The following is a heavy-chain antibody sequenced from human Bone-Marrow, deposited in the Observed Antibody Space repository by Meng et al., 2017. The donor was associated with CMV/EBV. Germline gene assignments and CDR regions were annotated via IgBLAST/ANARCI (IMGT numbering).Heavy chain of an antibody. CDR3: ARGQGRGVDAFDI. V-gene: IGHV4-34*01. Sequence: SETLSLTCAVYGGSFSGYYWSWIRQPPGKGLEWIGEINHSGSTNYNPSLKSRVTISVDTSKNQFSLKLSSVTAADTAVYYCARGQGRGVDAFDIWGQGTMATVSS. CDR2: INHSGST. CDR1: GGSFSGYY. D-gene: IGHD3-10*01. J-gene: IGHJ3*02.